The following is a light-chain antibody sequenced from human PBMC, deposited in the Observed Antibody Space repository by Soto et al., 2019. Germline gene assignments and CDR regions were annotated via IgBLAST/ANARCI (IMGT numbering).Light chain of an antibody. J-gene: IGKJ1*01. CDR3: QQYYSIPRT. CDR1: QSVLYSSNNKNY. CDR2: WAS. V-gene: IGKV4-1*01. Sequence: DIVMTQSPDSLAVSLGERATINCKSSQSVLYSSNNKNYLAWYQQKPGQPPKLLIYWASTRESGVPDRFSGSGSGTDFTLTISSLQAEDVAVYYRQQYYSIPRTFGQGTKVEIK.